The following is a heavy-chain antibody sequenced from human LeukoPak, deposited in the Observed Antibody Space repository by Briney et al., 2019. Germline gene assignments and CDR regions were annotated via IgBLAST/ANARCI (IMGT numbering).Heavy chain of an antibody. D-gene: IGHD3-10*01. Sequence: GRSLRLSCAASGFTFSDYYMSWIRQAPGKGLEWVSYISNSGTTIYYADSVKGRFTISRDNAKNSLYLQMNSLRAEDTAMYYCARALAGFSFDPWGQGTLVTVSS. J-gene: IGHJ5*02. CDR2: ISNSGTTI. CDR1: GFTFSDYY. CDR3: ARALAGFSFDP. V-gene: IGHV3-11*01.